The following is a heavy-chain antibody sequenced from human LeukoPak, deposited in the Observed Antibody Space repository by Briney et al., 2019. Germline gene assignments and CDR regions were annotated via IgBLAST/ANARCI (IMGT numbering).Heavy chain of an antibody. Sequence: SETLSLTCTASGGSITNTNYYWAWIRQPPGEGLEWIGSVYHSGITYYTPSLKSRVSISVDTSKNQFSLKVTSVTAADTAVYYCAREWQYQFDYWGRGSLVTVSS. J-gene: IGHJ4*02. D-gene: IGHD4-11*01. CDR1: GGSITNTNYY. V-gene: IGHV4-39*07. CDR3: AREWQYQFDY. CDR2: VYHSGIT.